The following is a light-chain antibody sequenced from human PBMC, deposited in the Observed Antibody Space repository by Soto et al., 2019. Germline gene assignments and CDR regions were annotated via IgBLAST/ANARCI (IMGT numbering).Light chain of an antibody. V-gene: IGKV3-11*01. CDR1: QSVSGY. J-gene: IGKJ2*01. Sequence: EIVLTQSPATLSLSPGERATLSCRASQSVSGYLAWYQQNPGQAPSLLIYDASNRATGIPARFSGSGSGTDFTLTISSLEPEDFAVYYCQQRSNWPRTFGQATKLEIK. CDR2: DAS. CDR3: QQRSNWPRT.